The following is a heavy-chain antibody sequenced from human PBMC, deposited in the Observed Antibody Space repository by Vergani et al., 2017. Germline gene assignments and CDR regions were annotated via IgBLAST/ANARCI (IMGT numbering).Heavy chain of an antibody. CDR1: GGSINTGAYY. V-gene: IGHV4-61*02. CDR3: ARVSGSYPYYFDY. J-gene: IGHJ4*02. CDR2: VYTSGMT. D-gene: IGHD1-26*01. Sequence: QVQLQESGPRLVRPSQTLSLTCTVSGGSINTGAYYWSWIRQPAGKGLEWIGRVYTSGMTNYNPSLKSRVTISVDTSKNQFSLKLSSVTAADTAVYYCARVSGSYPYYFDYWGQGTLVTVSS.